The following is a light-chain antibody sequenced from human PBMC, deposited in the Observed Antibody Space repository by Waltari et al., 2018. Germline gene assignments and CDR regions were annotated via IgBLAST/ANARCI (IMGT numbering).Light chain of an antibody. CDR2: DVT. CDR3: CSYAGSNTYV. CDR1: ISDVGYYNF. V-gene: IGLV2-11*01. Sequence: QSALTQPPSVSGSPGQSVTIPCTGTISDVGYYNFVSWYQQHPGKAPKLMIYDVTKRPSGVPDRFSGSKSGHTASLTISGLQAEDETDYYCCSYAGSNTYVFGTGTKVTVL. J-gene: IGLJ1*01.